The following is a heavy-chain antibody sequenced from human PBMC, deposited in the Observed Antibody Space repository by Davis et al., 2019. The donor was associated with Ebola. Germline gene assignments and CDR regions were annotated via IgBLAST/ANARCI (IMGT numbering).Heavy chain of an antibody. CDR1: GYTFTSYG. V-gene: IGHV1-18*04. CDR2: ISGYNGNT. CDR3: ARETGYYGSDYFDY. Sequence: ASVKVSCKASGYTFTSYGITWVRQAPGQGLEWMGWISGYNGNTKYAQKFQGRVTMTTDTSVSTAYMELSSLRSDDTAVYYCARETGYYGSDYFDYWGQGTLVTVSS. D-gene: IGHD1-26*01. J-gene: IGHJ4*02.